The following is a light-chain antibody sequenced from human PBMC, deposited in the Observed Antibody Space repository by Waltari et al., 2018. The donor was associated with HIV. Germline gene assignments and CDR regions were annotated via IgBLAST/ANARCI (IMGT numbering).Light chain of an antibody. CDR3: CSYTSSSNFV. Sequence: QSALTQPASVSGSPGQSITISCTGTSSDVGGYNYVSWYQQHPGKAPKLMIYDVSNRPSGVSNRFSGSKSGNTASLTISGLQAEDAADYYCCSYTSSSNFVFGAGTKVTVL. CDR1: SSDVGGYNY. CDR2: DVS. V-gene: IGLV2-14*03. J-gene: IGLJ1*01.